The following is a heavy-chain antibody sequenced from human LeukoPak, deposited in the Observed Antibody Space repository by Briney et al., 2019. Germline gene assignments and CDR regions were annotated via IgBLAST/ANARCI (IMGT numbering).Heavy chain of an antibody. CDR3: ASLTGATSGYFDY. Sequence: SETLSLTCTVSGGSISSYYWGWIRQPPGKGLEWIGSIYHSGSTYYNPSLKSRVTISVDTSKNQFSLKLSSVTAADTAVYYCASLTGATSGYFDYWGQGTLVTVSS. CDR2: IYHSGST. V-gene: IGHV4-38-2*02. CDR1: GGSISSYY. J-gene: IGHJ4*02. D-gene: IGHD1-7*01.